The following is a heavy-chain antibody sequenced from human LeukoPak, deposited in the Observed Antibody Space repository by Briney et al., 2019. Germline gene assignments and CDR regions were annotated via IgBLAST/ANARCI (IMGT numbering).Heavy chain of an antibody. CDR1: GYTFTSYG. CDR3: AGSGYGPHDAFDI. D-gene: IGHD5-18*01. CDR2: MNPNSGNT. V-gene: IGHV1-8*02. Sequence: ASVKVSCKASGYTFTSYGISWVRQAPGQGLEWMGWMNPNSGNTGYAQKFQGRVTMTRNTSISTAYMELSSLRFEDTAVYYCAGSGYGPHDAFDIWGQGTMVTVSS. J-gene: IGHJ3*02.